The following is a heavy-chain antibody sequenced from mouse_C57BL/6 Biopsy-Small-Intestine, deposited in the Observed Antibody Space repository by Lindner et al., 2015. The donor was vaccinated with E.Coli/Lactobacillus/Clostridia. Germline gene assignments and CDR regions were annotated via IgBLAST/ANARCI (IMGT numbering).Heavy chain of an antibody. J-gene: IGHJ1*03. CDR3: ARSWNWYFDV. V-gene: IGHV1-9*01. CDR1: GYTFTGYW. Sequence: VQLQESGTELMKPGASVKLSCKATGYTFTGYWMEWVKQRPGHGLEWIGEILPGSGRTNYNEKFKGKATLTADTSSNTAYMQLSSLTAEDSAIYYCARSWNWYFDVWGTGTTVTVSS. CDR2: ILPGSGRT.